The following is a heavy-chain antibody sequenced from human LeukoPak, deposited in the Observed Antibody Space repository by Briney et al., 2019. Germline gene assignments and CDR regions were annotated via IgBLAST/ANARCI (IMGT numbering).Heavy chain of an antibody. CDR3: AGGGQDAFDI. D-gene: IGHD2-15*01. J-gene: IGHJ3*02. V-gene: IGHV1-69*08. CDR2: ITPVINTA. CDR1: GGTFLSHT. Sequence: ASVKVSCKTSGGTFLSHTFSWVRQAPGQGLEWMGKITPVINTANYAQTFQGRVSIYADKSTTTVYMDLSGLRPDDTAVYYCAGGGQDAFDIWGQGTMVTVSS.